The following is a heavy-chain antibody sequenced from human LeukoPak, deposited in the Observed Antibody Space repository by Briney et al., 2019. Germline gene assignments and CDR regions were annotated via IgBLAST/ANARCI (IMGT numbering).Heavy chain of an antibody. CDR1: GFTFSSYS. D-gene: IGHD6-13*01. J-gene: IGHJ4*02. CDR2: ISSSSSYI. V-gene: IGHV3-21*01. Sequence: PGGSLRLSCAASGFTFSSYSMNWVRQAPGKGLEWVSSISSSSSYIYYADSVKGRFTISRDNAKNSLYLQMNSLRAEDTAVNYCARAGIRLYYFDYWGQGTLVTVSS. CDR3: ARAGIRLYYFDY.